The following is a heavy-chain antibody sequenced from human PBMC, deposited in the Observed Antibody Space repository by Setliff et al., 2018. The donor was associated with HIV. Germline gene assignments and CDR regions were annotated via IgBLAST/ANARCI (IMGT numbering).Heavy chain of an antibody. D-gene: IGHD3-22*01. CDR3: ARRPSPYHYYDSSGYTGGNADY. Sequence: KPSETLSLTCTVSGGSITTSSFYWGWIRQPPGKGLEWIGDIYYSGTTHYNPSLKSRVTISVDTSKNRFSLKLSSVTAADTAVYYCARRPSPYHYYDSSGYTGGNADYWGQGTLVTVSS. V-gene: IGHV4-39*01. CDR1: GGSITTSSFY. J-gene: IGHJ4*02. CDR2: IYYSGTT.